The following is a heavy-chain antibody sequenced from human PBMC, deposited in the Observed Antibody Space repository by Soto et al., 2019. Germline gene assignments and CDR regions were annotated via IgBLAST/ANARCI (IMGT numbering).Heavy chain of an antibody. Sequence: QVQLVESGGGVVQPGRSLRLSCAASGFTFSSYGMHWVRQAPGKGLEWVAVIWYDGSNKYYADSVKGRFTISRDNSKNTLYLQMNSLRAEDTDVYYCARDMYSSSWYVPIDYWGQGTLVTVSS. J-gene: IGHJ4*02. V-gene: IGHV3-33*01. CDR1: GFTFSSYG. D-gene: IGHD6-13*01. CDR2: IWYDGSNK. CDR3: ARDMYSSSWYVPIDY.